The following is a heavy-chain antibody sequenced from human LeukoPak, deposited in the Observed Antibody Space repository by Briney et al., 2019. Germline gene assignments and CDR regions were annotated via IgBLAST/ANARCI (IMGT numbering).Heavy chain of an antibody. CDR3: ARTQHYYDSSGYSYYFDY. Sequence: AETLSLTCTVSGYSISSGYYWGWIRQPPGKGLEWIGYIYYSGSTNYNPSLKSRVTISVDTSKNQFSLKLSSVTAADTAVYYCARTQHYYDSSGYSYYFDYWGQGTLVTVSS. CDR2: IYYSGST. D-gene: IGHD3-22*01. V-gene: IGHV4-61*01. J-gene: IGHJ4*02. CDR1: GYSISSGYY.